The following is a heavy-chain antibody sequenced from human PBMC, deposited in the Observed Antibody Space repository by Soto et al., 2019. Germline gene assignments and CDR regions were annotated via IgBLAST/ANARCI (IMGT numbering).Heavy chain of an antibody. D-gene: IGHD7-27*01. CDR2: IIPIFGTA. V-gene: IGHV1-69*12. J-gene: IGHJ6*02. CDR3: ATTEMGNYYYGMDV. CDR1: GGTFSSYA. Sequence: QVQLVQSGAEVKKPGSSVKVSCKASGGTFSSYAISWARQAPGQGLEWMGGIIPIFGTADYAQKLQGRVTSTADESTSTAYMELSSLRSEDTAVYYWATTEMGNYYYGMDVWGQGTKVTVSS.